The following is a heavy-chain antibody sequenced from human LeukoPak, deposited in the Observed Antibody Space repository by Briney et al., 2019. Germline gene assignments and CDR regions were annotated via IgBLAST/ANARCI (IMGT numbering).Heavy chain of an antibody. D-gene: IGHD6-19*01. Sequence: GESLKISCKGSGYSFTNYWIGWVRQMPGKGLEWMGLVYPGDSDIRYSPSFDGQVTISADRSITTAYLQWSSLKVSDTAIYYCARRRGGWYYFDYWGQGTLVTVSS. CDR3: ARRRGGWYYFDY. CDR1: GYSFTNYW. CDR2: VYPGDSDI. V-gene: IGHV5-51*01. J-gene: IGHJ4*02.